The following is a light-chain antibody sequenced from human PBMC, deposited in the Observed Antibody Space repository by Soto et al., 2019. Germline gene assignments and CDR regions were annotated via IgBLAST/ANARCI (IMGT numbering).Light chain of an antibody. J-gene: IGLJ1*01. CDR3: SSYTSSSTLYV. CDR2: DVS. V-gene: IGLV2-14*01. Sequence: QSALTQPASVSGSPGQSITISCTGTSSDVGGYNDVSWYQQRTGKAPKLMIYDVSNRPSGVSNRFSGSKSGNTAALTLSGLQAEDEDDYYCSSYTSSSTLYVFGTGTKLTVL. CDR1: SSDVGGYND.